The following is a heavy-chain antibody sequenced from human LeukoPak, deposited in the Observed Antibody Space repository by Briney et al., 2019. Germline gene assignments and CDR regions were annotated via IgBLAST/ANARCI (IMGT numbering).Heavy chain of an antibody. J-gene: IGHJ4*02. CDR2: ISSSSSYI. D-gene: IGHD3-10*01. CDR3: AKDRRAGSYDY. Sequence: GGSLRLSCAASGFTFSSYSMNWVRQAPGKGLEWVSSISSSSSYIYYADSVKGRFTISRDNSKNTLYLQMNSLRAEDTAVYYCAKDRRAGSYDYWGQGTLVTVSS. V-gene: IGHV3-21*04. CDR1: GFTFSSYS.